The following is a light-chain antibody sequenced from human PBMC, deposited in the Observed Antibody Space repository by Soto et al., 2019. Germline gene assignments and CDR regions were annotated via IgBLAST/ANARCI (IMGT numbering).Light chain of an antibody. CDR1: SSDVGTSNR. Sequence: QSALTQPASVSGSPGQSITISCTGTSSDVGTSNRVSWYQHHPGEAPKLIIYEDTKRPSWISNRFSGSKSANTASLTVSGLQVEDEADYYCCSYAGTTTGVFGGGTKLTVL. CDR2: EDT. CDR3: CSYAGTTTGV. J-gene: IGLJ3*02. V-gene: IGLV2-23*01.